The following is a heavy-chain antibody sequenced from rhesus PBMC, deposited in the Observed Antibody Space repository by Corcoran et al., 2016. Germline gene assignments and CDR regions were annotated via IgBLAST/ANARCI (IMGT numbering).Heavy chain of an antibody. D-gene: IGHD6-13*01. J-gene: IGHJ3*01. CDR2: INPYNGHT. Sequence: QVQLVQSGAEVKKPGSSVKVSCKASGYTFTDYYMHWVRQAPRQGLELMGWINPYNGHTKYAQKFQGRVTRARDTSTSTAYMEPSSLRSEATAVYYCARERGIAAGYAFDFWGPGLRAPVSS. CDR3: ARERGIAAGYAFDF. V-gene: IGHV1S2*01. CDR1: GYTFTDYY.